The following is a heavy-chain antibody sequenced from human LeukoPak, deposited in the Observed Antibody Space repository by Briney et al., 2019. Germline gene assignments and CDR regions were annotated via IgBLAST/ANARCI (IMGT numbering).Heavy chain of an antibody. J-gene: IGHJ5*02. V-gene: IGHV1-69*04. D-gene: IGHD2-2*01. CDR3: ARDLQLNPNWFDP. Sequence: VASVKVSCKASGGTFSSYAISWVRQAPGQGLEWMGRIIPILGIANYAQKFQGRVTITADKSTSTAYMELSSLRSEDTAVYYCARDLQLNPNWFDPWGQGTLVTVSS. CDR2: IIPILGIA. CDR1: GGTFSSYA.